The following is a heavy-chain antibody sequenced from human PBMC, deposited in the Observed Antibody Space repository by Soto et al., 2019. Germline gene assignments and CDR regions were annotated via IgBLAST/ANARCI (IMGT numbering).Heavy chain of an antibody. D-gene: IGHD6-19*01. V-gene: IGHV4-38-2*02. CDR1: GYSISGGSY. Sequence: SETLSLTCTVSGYSISGGSYWAWIRHPPGKGPEWIASIYHGGTTFYNPSLKSRITISVDTSNNQFSLKPTSVTAADTAVYYCARVHVMVVAGSTFDYWGHGTLVTVSS. CDR3: ARVHVMVVAGSTFDY. J-gene: IGHJ4*01. CDR2: IYHGGTT.